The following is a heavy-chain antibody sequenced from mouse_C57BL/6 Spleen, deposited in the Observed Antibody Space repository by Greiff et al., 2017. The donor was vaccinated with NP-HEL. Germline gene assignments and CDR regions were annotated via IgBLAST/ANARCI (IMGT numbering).Heavy chain of an antibody. CDR1: GYAFSSSW. D-gene: IGHD1-1*01. V-gene: IGHV1-82*01. Sequence: QVQLKESGPELVKPGASVKISCKASGYAFSSSWMNWVKQRPGKGLEWIGRIYPGDGDTNYNGKFKGKATLTADKSSSTAYMQLSSLTSEDSAVYFCASYYYGSSYRWYFDVWGTGTTVTVSS. J-gene: IGHJ1*03. CDR3: ASYYYGSSYRWYFDV. CDR2: IYPGDGDT.